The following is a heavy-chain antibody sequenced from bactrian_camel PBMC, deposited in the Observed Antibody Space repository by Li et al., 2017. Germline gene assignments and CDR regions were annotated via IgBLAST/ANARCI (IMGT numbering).Heavy chain of an antibody. CDR3: AADYKWEGYTWCSGTYDGDFDY. CDR1: GITNSKYY. CDR2: VATDGDT. J-gene: IGHJ6*01. V-gene: IGHV3S53*01. D-gene: IGHD3*01. Sequence: VQLVESGGGSVQAGGSLRLSCVASGITNSKYYMAWFRQAPGTEREAVAAVATDGDTTYTDSVKGRFTVSRDNAKNTIVLQMIDLKPEDTAMYYCAADYKWEGYTWCSGTYDGDFDYWAQGTQVTVS.